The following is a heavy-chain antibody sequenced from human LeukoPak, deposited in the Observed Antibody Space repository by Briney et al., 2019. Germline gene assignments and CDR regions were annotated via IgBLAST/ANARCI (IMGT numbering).Heavy chain of an antibody. J-gene: IGHJ5*02. D-gene: IGHD4-23*01. V-gene: IGHV3-21*01. CDR3: ARGGVTQVADWIDV. Sequence: SVKGRFTISRDNARNSLYLQMNSPRAKDTAIYYCARGGVTQVADWIDVWGQGALVTVSS.